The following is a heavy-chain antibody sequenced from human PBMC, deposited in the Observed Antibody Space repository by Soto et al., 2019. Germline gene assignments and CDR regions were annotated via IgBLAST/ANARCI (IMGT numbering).Heavy chain of an antibody. J-gene: IGHJ4*02. D-gene: IGHD3-10*01. V-gene: IGHV4-39*01. CDR1: GGSISSSSYY. CDR2: IFYGGTT. CDR3: VAGLGEKNWGIFDY. Sequence: QLQLQESGPGLVKPSETLSLTCTVSGGSISSSSYYWGWIRQPPGKGLEWIGSIFYGGTTYYKPSLKSRVTISVDTSKNQFSLKGNFVTAADTAVYYCVAGLGEKNWGIFDYWGQGTLVTVSS.